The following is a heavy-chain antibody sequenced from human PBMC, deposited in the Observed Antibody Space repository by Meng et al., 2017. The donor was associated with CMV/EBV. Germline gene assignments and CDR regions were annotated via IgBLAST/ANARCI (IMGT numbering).Heavy chain of an antibody. CDR2: MNPNSGNT. J-gene: IGHJ6*02. CDR3: ASSSSAGYYYYGMDV. D-gene: IGHD6-6*01. V-gene: IGHV1-8*01. Sequence: ASVKVSCKASGYTFTSYDINWVRQATGQGLEWMGWMNPNSGNTGYAQKFQGRVTMTRNTSISTAYMELSSLRSEDTAMYYCASSSSAGYYYYGMDVWGQGTTVTVSS. CDR1: GYTFTSYD.